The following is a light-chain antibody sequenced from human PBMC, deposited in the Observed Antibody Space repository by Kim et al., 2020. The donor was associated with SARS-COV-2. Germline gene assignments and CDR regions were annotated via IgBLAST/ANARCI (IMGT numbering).Light chain of an antibody. CDR2: GAS. J-gene: IGKJ1*01. CDR3: QHYGTSLWT. Sequence: PGERATLSCRASQSVSSNYLVWYQQKPGQAPRLLIFGASSRATGIPDRFSGSGSGTDFTLTISRLEPEDFAVYYCQHYGTSLWTFGPGTKG. V-gene: IGKV3-20*01. CDR1: QSVSSNY.